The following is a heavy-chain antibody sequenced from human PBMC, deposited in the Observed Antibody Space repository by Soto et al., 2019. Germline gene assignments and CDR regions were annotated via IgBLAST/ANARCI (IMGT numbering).Heavy chain of an antibody. Sequence: SETLSLTCAVYGGSFSGYYWSWIRQPPGKGLEWIGEINHSGSTNYNPSLKSRVTISVDTSKNQFSLKLSSVTAADTAVYYCARGWAVVGPAAPPYYYYGMDVWGQGTTVTVSS. D-gene: IGHD2-2*01. CDR1: GGSFSGYY. J-gene: IGHJ6*02. CDR3: ARGWAVVGPAAPPYYYYGMDV. V-gene: IGHV4-34*01. CDR2: INHSGST.